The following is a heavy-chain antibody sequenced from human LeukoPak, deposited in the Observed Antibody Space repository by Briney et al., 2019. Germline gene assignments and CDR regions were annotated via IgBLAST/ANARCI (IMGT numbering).Heavy chain of an antibody. V-gene: IGHV4-34*01. Sequence: SETLSLTCAVFGGSFSGYSWSWIRQPPGKGLEYIGIIYYSGSTYYNPSLKSRVTISVDTSKNQFSLKLTSVTAADTAVYYCARHPRGRMAPGGLHWGQGTLVTVSS. J-gene: IGHJ4*02. D-gene: IGHD1-26*01. CDR1: GGSFSGYS. CDR3: ARHPRGRMAPGGLH. CDR2: IYYSGST.